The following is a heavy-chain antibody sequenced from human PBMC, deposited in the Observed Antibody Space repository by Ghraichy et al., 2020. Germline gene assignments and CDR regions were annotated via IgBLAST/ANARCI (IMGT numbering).Heavy chain of an antibody. CDR3: ARGVDIVSPAYFFDH. J-gene: IGHJ4*02. Sequence: SETRSLTCTVSGGSINSSSYYWGWIRQPPGKGLEWIGNIYYSGNTYYNPSLKSRVTLSVDTSKNQISLTMSSLTAADTAVYYCARGVDIVSPAYFFDHWGQGTQVTVSS. CDR2: IYYSGNT. D-gene: IGHD5/OR15-5a*01. V-gene: IGHV4-39*07. CDR1: GGSINSSSYY.